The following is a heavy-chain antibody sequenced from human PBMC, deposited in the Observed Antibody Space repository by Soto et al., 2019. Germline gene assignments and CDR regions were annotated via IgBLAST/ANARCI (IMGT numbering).Heavy chain of an antibody. CDR3: ARLESPQQHLFDP. J-gene: IGHJ5*02. CDR2: IYHSGST. Sequence: PXETLSLTSAVSGVSLVRGGYSWSCILPPPGKGLEWIGYIYHSGSTYYNPSLKSRVTISVDRSKNQFSLKLSSVTAADTAVYYCARLESPQQHLFDPWGQGTLVNVSS. CDR1: GVSLVRGGYS. V-gene: IGHV4-30-2*01. D-gene: IGHD6-13*01.